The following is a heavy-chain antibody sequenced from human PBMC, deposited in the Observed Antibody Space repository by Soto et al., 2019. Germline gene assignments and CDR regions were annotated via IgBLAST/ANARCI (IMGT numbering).Heavy chain of an antibody. Sequence: PVGSLRLSCAASGFTFSSYSMNWVRRAPGKGLEWVSFISVSGSIKYYADSVRGRFTISRDNAKNSLFLEMNSLTDEDSAVYYCARDHFQYDPTHPNYFDVWGQGTLVNV. CDR3: ARDHFQYDPTHPNYFDV. CDR2: ISVSGSIK. CDR1: GFTFSSYS. V-gene: IGHV3-48*02. J-gene: IGHJ4*01. D-gene: IGHD3-16*01.